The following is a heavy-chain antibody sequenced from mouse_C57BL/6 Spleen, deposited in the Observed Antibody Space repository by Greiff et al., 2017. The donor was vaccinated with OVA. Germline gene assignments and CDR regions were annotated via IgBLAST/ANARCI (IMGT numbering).Heavy chain of an antibody. CDR2: IDPSDGET. V-gene: IGHV1-52*01. D-gene: IGHD3-2*02. CDR3: ARERSSGPYAMDY. Sequence: QVQLQQPGAELVRPGSSVKLSCKASGYTFTSYWMHWVKQRPIQGLEWIGNIDPSDGETNYNQKFKGKATLTADKSSSTAYMQLSSLTSEDSAVYYCARERSSGPYAMDYWGQGTSVTVSS. J-gene: IGHJ4*01. CDR1: GYTFTSYW.